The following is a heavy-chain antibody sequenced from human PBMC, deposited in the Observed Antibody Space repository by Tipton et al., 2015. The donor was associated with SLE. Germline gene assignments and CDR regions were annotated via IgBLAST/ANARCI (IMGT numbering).Heavy chain of an antibody. Sequence: TLSLTCTVSGGSISSSSYYWGWIRQPPGKGLEWIGSIYYSGSTYYNPSLKSRVTISVDTSKNQFSLKLSSVTAADTAVYYCARQPGDYYGSGRNWFDPWGQGTLVTVSS. V-gene: IGHV4-39*01. J-gene: IGHJ5*02. CDR2: IYYSGST. D-gene: IGHD3-10*01. CDR1: GGSISSSSYY. CDR3: ARQPGDYYGSGRNWFDP.